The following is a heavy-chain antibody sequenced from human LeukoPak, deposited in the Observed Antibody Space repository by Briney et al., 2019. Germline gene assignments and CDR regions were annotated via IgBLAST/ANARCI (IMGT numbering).Heavy chain of an antibody. Sequence: ASVKVSCKASGYTFTDYYVHWVRQAPGQGLEWMGWINPNSGGTTYSKKFQGRVTTTRDTSISTAYMELSRLRSDDTAMFYCARDLGLAAAGLGPDDWGQGTLVTVSS. J-gene: IGHJ4*02. CDR1: GYTFTDYY. V-gene: IGHV1-2*02. CDR3: ARDLGLAAAGLGPDD. D-gene: IGHD6-13*01. CDR2: INPNSGGT.